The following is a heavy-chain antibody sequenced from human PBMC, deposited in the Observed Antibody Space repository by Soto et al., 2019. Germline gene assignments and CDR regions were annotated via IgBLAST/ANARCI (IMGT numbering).Heavy chain of an antibody. CDR2: TYYKSKWNN. J-gene: IGHJ6*02. V-gene: IGHV6-1*01. Sequence: SRTLSLTCVISGDSVSSNSAGWNWIRQSPSRGLEWLGRTYYKSKWNNDYALSVKSRITINPDTSKNQFSLHLYSVTPEDTAVYYCTGITWFRGMDVWGQGTPLTVSS. CDR1: GDSVSSNSAG. CDR3: TGITWFRGMDV. D-gene: IGHD3-10*01.